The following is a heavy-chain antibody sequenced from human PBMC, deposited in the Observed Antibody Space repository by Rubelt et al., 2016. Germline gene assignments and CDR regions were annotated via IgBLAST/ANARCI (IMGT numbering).Heavy chain of an antibody. V-gene: IGHV4-59*01. J-gene: IGHJ4*02. CDR1: GGSISSYY. CDR2: IYYSGST. D-gene: IGHD3-3*01. Sequence: QVQLQESGPGLVKPSETLSLTCTVSGGSISSYYWSWIRQPPGKGLEWIGYIYYSGSTNYNPSLKSRVTISVDTSKNQFSLKLSSVTAADTAVYYCAREGLVTIFGVGHFDYWGQGTLVTVSS. CDR3: AREGLVTIFGVGHFDY.